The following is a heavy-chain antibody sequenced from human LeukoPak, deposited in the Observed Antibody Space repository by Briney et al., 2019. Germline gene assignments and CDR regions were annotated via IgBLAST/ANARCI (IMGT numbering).Heavy chain of an antibody. CDR1: GYTFTSYG. V-gene: IGHV1-18*01. Sequence: ASVNVSCKASGYTFTSYGISWVRQAPGQGLEWMGWISAYNGNTNYAQKLQGRVTMTTDTSTSTAYMELRSLRSDDTAVYYCARIGLGLQLWLYDYWGQGTLVTVSS. D-gene: IGHD5-18*01. CDR3: ARIGLGLQLWLYDY. J-gene: IGHJ4*02. CDR2: ISAYNGNT.